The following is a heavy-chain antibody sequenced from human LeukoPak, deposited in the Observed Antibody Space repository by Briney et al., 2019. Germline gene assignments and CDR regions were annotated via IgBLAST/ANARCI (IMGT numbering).Heavy chain of an antibody. CDR3: ARGQVPAARGYNWFDP. D-gene: IGHD2-2*01. V-gene: IGHV4-34*01. CDR2: INARGDT. Sequence: PSETLSLTCAVSGWSFNDYYWNWVRQPPGKGLEWIGEINARGDTNYNPALKSRLTISVDSANNNFPITLISMITADTATDYCARGQVPAARGYNWFDPWGQGTLVTVSS. CDR1: GWSFNDYY. J-gene: IGHJ5*02.